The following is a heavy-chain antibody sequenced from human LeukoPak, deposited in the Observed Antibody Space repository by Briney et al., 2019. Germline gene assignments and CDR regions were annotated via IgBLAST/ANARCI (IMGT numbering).Heavy chain of an antibody. J-gene: IGHJ3*01. D-gene: IGHD5-24*01. V-gene: IGHV6-1*01. Sequence: SQTLSLTCAISGDSVSSNSAAWNWIRQSPSRGLEWLGRTYYRSKWYNDYAVSVKSRIIINPDTSKNQLSLQLKSVTPEDTAVYYCARGGQGDGYSADEAFDFWGQGTMATVSS. CDR2: TYYRSKWYN. CDR3: ARGGQGDGYSADEAFDF. CDR1: GDSVSSNSAA.